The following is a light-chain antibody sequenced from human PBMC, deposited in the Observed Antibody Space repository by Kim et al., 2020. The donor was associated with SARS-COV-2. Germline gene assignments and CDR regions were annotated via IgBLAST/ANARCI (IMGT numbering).Light chain of an antibody. J-gene: IGLJ3*02. CDR1: SGSVSTSHY. Sequence: PRVTVTLSCGLSSGSVSTSHYSTWYQQTPGQSPRTLIYDTSTRSSGVPDRFSGSILGNKAALTITGAQANDESDYYCVLYLTNGMVFGGGTQLTVL. V-gene: IGLV8-61*01. CDR3: VLYLTNGMV. CDR2: DTS.